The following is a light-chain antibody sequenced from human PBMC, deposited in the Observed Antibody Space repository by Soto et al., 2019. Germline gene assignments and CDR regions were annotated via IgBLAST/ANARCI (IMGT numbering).Light chain of an antibody. J-gene: IGKJ4*01. V-gene: IGKV1-5*03. CDR2: KTT. CDR3: QQYKSLALT. Sequence: DIQMTQSTSTLSASVGDRVTITCRASQSIDSWLAWYQQKPGQAPKLLIYKTTNLESGVPSRFSGSGSGTEFSLTISSLQPDDVATYYCQQYKSLALTFGGGTRVEVK. CDR1: QSIDSW.